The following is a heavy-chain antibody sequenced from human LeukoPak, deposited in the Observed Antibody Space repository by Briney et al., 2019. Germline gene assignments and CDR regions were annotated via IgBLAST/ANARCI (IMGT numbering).Heavy chain of an antibody. Sequence: GGSLRLSCAASGFTFSSNWMSWVRQAPGKGLEWVSYISSSGSTIYYADSVKGRFTISRDNAKNSLYLQMNSLRAVDTAVYYCARDRPYYDSSGYSDYWGQGTLVTVSS. J-gene: IGHJ4*02. CDR3: ARDRPYYDSSGYSDY. V-gene: IGHV3-48*04. D-gene: IGHD3-22*01. CDR2: ISSSGSTI. CDR1: GFTFSSNW.